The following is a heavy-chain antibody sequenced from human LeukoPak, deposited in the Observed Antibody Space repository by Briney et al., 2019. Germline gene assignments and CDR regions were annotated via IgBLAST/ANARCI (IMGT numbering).Heavy chain of an antibody. V-gene: IGHV1-46*01. CDR1: GYTFTSYY. D-gene: IGHD2-15*01. CDR3: ARRMVVVAATRFNWFDP. J-gene: IGHJ5*02. Sequence: ASVKVSCKASGYTFTSYYMHWVRQAPGQGLEWMGIINPSGGSTSYAQKFQGRVTMTRDTSTSTVYMELSSLRSEDTAVYYRARRMVVVAATRFNWFDPWGQGTLVTVSS. CDR2: INPSGGST.